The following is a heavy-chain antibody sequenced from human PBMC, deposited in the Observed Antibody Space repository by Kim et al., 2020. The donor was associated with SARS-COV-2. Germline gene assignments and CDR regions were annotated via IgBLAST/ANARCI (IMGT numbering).Heavy chain of an antibody. Sequence: GYAGSVKGRFTLSRDSAKNSLYLQMSSLGAEDTALYYCARVDTAMATDYWGQGTLVTVSS. D-gene: IGHD5-18*01. V-gene: IGHV3-9*01. J-gene: IGHJ4*02. CDR3: ARVDTAMATDY.